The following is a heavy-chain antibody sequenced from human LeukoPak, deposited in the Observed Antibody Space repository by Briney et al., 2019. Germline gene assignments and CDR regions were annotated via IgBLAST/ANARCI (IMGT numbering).Heavy chain of an antibody. CDR1: GYTFTSYY. D-gene: IGHD5-12*01. Sequence: ASVKVSCKASGYTFTSYYMHWVRQAPGQGLEWMGIINPSGGSTGYAQKFQGRVTMTRDTSTSTVYMELSSLRSEDTAVYYCARSGYVRAFDIWGQGTMVTVSS. CDR3: ARSGYVRAFDI. V-gene: IGHV1-46*01. CDR2: INPSGGST. J-gene: IGHJ3*02.